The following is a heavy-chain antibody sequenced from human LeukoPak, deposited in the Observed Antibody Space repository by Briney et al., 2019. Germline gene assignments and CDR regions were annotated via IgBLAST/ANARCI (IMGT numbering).Heavy chain of an antibody. CDR3: ARVSSRSQNDF. J-gene: IGHJ4*02. V-gene: IGHV3-72*01. CDR1: GFTFSKDD. CDR2: SRDKANNYVP. Sequence: GGSLRLSCAASGFTFSKDDFHWVRQAPGKGLEWVSRSRDKANNYVPEYAASVKDRFSISRDESKNSVYLQMNRLESEDTALYYCARVSSRSQNDFWGQGTPVTVSS.